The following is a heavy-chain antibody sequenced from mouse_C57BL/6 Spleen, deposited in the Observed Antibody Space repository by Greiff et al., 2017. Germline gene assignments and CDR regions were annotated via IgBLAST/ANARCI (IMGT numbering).Heavy chain of an antibody. Sequence: VQLKESGPGLVAPSQSLSITCTVSGFSLTSYAISWVRQPPGKGLEWLGVIWTGGGTNYNSALKSRLSISKDNSKSQVFLKMNSLQTDDTARYYCARNFGYGKNYAMDYWGQGTSVTVSS. J-gene: IGHJ4*01. CDR3: ARNFGYGKNYAMDY. CDR2: IWTGGGT. D-gene: IGHD2-1*01. CDR1: GFSLTSYA. V-gene: IGHV2-9-1*01.